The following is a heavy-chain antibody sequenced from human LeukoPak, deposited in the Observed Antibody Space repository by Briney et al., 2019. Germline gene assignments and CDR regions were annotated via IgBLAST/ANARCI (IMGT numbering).Heavy chain of an antibody. CDR1: GGSISSSNW. J-gene: IGHJ5*02. CDR2: IYHSGST. D-gene: IGHD2-2*01. CDR3: ARDRKPFIVVVPAAAEGFDP. Sequence: SGTLSLTCAVSGGSISSSNWWSWVRQPPGKGLEWIGEIYHSGSTNYNPSLKSRVTISVDKSKNQFSLKLSSVTAADTAVYYCARDRKPFIVVVPAAAEGFDPWGQGTLVTVSS. V-gene: IGHV4-4*02.